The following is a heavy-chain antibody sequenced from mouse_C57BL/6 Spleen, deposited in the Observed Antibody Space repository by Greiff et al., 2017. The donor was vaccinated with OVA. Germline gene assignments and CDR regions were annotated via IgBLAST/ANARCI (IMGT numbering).Heavy chain of an antibody. CDR3: ARSPLREYAMDY. CDR2: IYPGDGDT. J-gene: IGHJ4*01. CDR1: GYAFSSSW. V-gene: IGHV1-82*01. D-gene: IGHD1-1*01. Sequence: QVQLQQSGPELVKPGASVKISCKASGYAFSSSWMNWVKQRPGKGLEWIGRIYPGDGDTNYNGKFKGKATLTADKSSSTAYMQLSSLTSEDSAVYFCARSPLREYAMDYWGQGTSVTVSS.